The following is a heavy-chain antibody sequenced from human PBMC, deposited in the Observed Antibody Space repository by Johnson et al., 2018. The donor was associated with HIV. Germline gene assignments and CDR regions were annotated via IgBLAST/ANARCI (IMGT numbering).Heavy chain of an antibody. CDR2: ISSSGGII. CDR1: RSTFSAYY. Sequence: QVQLVESGGGLVKPGGSLRLSCAASRSTFSAYYLIWIRQTPGKGLEWVSYISSSGGIIYYAASVSGRFSLSRDNAKNSLYLQMNSLRAEDTAVYYWSRDRGYWDAFDIWGQGTMVTVSS. J-gene: IGHJ3*02. CDR3: SRDRGYWDAFDI. D-gene: IGHD3-22*01. V-gene: IGHV3-11*04.